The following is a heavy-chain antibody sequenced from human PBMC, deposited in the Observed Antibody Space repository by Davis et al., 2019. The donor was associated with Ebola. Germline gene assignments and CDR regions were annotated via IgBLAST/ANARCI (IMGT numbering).Heavy chain of an antibody. J-gene: IGHJ4*02. CDR1: GGSINDYF. D-gene: IGHD3-9*01. CDR2: VYYTGTP. CDR3: ARSHSDWLLPFDY. V-gene: IGHV4-59*01. Sequence: SETLSLTCTVSGGSINDYFWGWIRQSPGKGLEWIGYVYYTGTPNYNPSLKSRVTISVDTSKNQFSLRLSSVTAADTAIYYCARSHSDWLLPFDYWGQGTLATVSS.